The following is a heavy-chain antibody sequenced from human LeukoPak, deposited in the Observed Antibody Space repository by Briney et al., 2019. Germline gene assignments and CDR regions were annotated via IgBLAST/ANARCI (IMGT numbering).Heavy chain of an antibody. CDR3: ARDNPGIAAAGSGGGFDP. Sequence: PSETLSLTCSVSGARLTNPTYFQWSWFRLPPGKGLEFIGKIFASGTAALTPSLKSRVTMSLDTSKNEFSLKLSSVTAADTAVYYCARDNPGIAAAGSGGGFDPWGQGTLVTVSS. D-gene: IGHD6-13*01. J-gene: IGHJ5*02. V-gene: IGHV4-61*01. CDR2: IFASGTA. CDR1: GARLTNPTYF.